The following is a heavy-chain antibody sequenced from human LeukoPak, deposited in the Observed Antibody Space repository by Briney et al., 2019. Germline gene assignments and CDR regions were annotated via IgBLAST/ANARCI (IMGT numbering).Heavy chain of an antibody. CDR3: GRGVYDHARGRPAYHFDS. CDR1: GFSVSDNY. D-gene: IGHD3-16*01. V-gene: IGHV3-53*01. Sequence: GGSLRLSCAAFGFSVSDNYMTWVRQAPGKGLEWVSVIDTGGSTFHTDSVRGRFTTSRDSSPNTLYLEMNSLRVDDMPVYYCGRGVYDHARGRPAYHFDSWGQGSLVTVSS. J-gene: IGHJ4*02. CDR2: IDTGGST.